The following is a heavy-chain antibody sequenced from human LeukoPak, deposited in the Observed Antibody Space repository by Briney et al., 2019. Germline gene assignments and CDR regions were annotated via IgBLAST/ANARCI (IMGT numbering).Heavy chain of an antibody. D-gene: IGHD6-19*01. Sequence: PGRSLRLSCAASGFTFDDYAMHWVRHAPGKGLEWVSGISWNSGSIGYADSVKGRFTISRDNAKNSLYLQMNSLRAEDTALYYCAKAAVKIAVAGTPDYWGQGTLVTVSS. CDR2: ISWNSGSI. CDR1: GFTFDDYA. J-gene: IGHJ4*02. CDR3: AKAAVKIAVAGTPDY. V-gene: IGHV3-9*01.